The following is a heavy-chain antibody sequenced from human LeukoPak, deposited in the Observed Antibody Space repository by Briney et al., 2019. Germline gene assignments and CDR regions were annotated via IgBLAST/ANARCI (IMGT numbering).Heavy chain of an antibody. V-gene: IGHV3-74*01. J-gene: IGHJ4*02. CDR1: GFTISSYW. CDR3: ARDSGTTDFDY. D-gene: IGHD2/OR15-2a*01. Sequence: GGSLRLSCAASGFTISSYWMHWVRQAPGKGLVWVSRINSDGSGTRYADSVKGRFTISRDNAKNTLYLQMNTLRAEDTAVYYCARDSGTTDFDYWGQGTLVTVSS. CDR2: INSDGSGT.